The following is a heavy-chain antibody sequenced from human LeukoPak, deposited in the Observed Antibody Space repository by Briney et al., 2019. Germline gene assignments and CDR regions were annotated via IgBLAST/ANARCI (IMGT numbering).Heavy chain of an antibody. CDR1: GFTFSSYW. Sequence: GSLRLSCVASGFTFSSYWMHWVRQAPGKGLVWVSRINGDESSTSYADSVKGRFTISRDNAKNTLYLQMNSLRSEDTAVYYCASRNKWSGYYDYYYYYMDVWGKGTTVTVSS. V-gene: IGHV3-74*01. CDR3: ASRNKWSGYYDYYYYYMDV. D-gene: IGHD3-3*01. J-gene: IGHJ6*03. CDR2: INGDESST.